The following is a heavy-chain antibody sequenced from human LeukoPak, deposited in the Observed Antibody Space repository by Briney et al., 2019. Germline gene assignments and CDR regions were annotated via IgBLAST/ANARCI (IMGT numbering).Heavy chain of an antibody. D-gene: IGHD3-22*01. CDR2: IWYGGSNK. J-gene: IGHJ5*02. CDR1: GFTFSSYG. V-gene: IGHV3-33*01. Sequence: PGRSLRLSCAASGFTFSSYGMHWVRQAPGKGLEWVAVIWYGGSNKYYADSVKGRFTISRDNSKNTLYLQMNSLRAEDTAVYYCARGTPRITMIVVVANWFDPWGQGTLVTVSS. CDR3: ARGTPRITMIVVVANWFDP.